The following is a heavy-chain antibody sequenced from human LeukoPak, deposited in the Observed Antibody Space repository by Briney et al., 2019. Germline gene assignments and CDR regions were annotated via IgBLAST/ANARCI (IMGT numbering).Heavy chain of an antibody. D-gene: IGHD4-17*01. Sequence: PGRSLRLSCAASGFTFSNYGMHWVRQAPGKGLEWVAVVLYDGINKYYADSVKGRFTISRDNSKNTLYLQMNSLRAEDTAVYYCAKKGDYGYYFDYWGQGTLVTVSS. CDR3: AKKGDYGYYFDY. CDR2: VLYDGINK. V-gene: IGHV3-30*18. CDR1: GFTFSNYG. J-gene: IGHJ4*02.